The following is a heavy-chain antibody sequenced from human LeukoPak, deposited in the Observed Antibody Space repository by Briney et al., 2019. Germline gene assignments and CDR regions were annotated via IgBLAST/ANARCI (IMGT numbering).Heavy chain of an antibody. CDR2: INPNSGGT. J-gene: IGHJ5*02. CDR1: GYTFTGYY. V-gene: IGHV1-2*02. D-gene: IGHD3-3*01. CDR3: AREISGKLRFLEWLHKYNWFDP. Sequence: GASVKVSCKASGYTFTGYYMHWVRQAPGQGLEWMGWINPNSGGTNYAQKFQGRVTMTRDTSISTAYMELSRLRSEDTAVYYCAREISGKLRFLEWLHKYNWFDPWGQGTLVTVSS.